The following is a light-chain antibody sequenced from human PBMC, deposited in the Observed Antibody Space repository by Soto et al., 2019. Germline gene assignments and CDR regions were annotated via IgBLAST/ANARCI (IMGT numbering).Light chain of an antibody. J-gene: IGKJ2*01. Sequence: TQSPGPLSLSPGERATLSCRASQTVSTTYLAWYQQKPGKAPKLLIYDASSLESGVPSRFSGSGSGTEFTLTISSLQPDDFATYYCQQYNSYPYTFGQGTKLEIK. CDR3: QQYNSYPYT. CDR1: QTVSTTY. CDR2: DAS. V-gene: IGKV1-5*01.